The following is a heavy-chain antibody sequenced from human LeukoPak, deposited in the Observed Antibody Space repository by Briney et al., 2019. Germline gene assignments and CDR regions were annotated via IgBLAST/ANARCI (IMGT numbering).Heavy chain of an antibody. CDR2: FYSSGST. CDR3: ARDLDSYSSTWYPYTSGWYLDY. Sequence: SETLSLTCTVSGASISSYYWSWIRQPAGKGLEWIGRFYSSGSTNYNPSLKSRVTMSVDTSKNQLSLKLSSVTAADTAVYYCARDLDSYSSTWYPYTSGWYLDYWGQGTLVTVSS. J-gene: IGHJ4*02. D-gene: IGHD6-13*01. V-gene: IGHV4-4*07. CDR1: GASISSYY.